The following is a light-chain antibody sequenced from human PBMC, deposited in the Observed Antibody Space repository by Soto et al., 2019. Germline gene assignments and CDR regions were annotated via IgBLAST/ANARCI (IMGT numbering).Light chain of an antibody. Sequence: EIVLTQSPATLSSSPGERATLSCRASQHIWSYLAWYQQKPGQAPRLLMDDASKRATGIPARFSGSGSGTDFTLTISGLEPEDFAVYYCQQRSRWPWTFGQGTKVDIK. CDR2: DAS. J-gene: IGKJ1*01. CDR3: QQRSRWPWT. CDR1: QHIWSY. V-gene: IGKV3-11*01.